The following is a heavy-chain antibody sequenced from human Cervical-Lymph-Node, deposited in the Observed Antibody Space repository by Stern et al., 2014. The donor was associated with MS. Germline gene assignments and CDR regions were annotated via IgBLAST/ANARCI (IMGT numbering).Heavy chain of an antibody. V-gene: IGHV3-11*01. D-gene: IGHD1-26*01. CDR1: GFNFSAYY. Sequence: VQLVEPGGDLVKPGGSLRLSCAASGFNFSAYYMNWIRQAPGKGLEWPSYISSNGSTIYYADSVKGRFIISRDNAKQSLYLQMNSLRAEDTAVYYCARGLPSFWGQGTLVTVSP. CDR2: ISSNGSTI. CDR3: ARGLPSF. J-gene: IGHJ4*02.